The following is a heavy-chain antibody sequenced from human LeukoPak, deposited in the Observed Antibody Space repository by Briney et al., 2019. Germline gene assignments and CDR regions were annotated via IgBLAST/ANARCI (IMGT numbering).Heavy chain of an antibody. CDR3: ARRPDSGWYWGYAVALDY. CDR1: GFTFSSYW. J-gene: IGHJ4*02. Sequence: GGSLRLSCAASGFTFSSYWMSWVRQAPGKGLEWVSSISSSSSYIYYADSVKGRFTISRDNAKNSLYLQMNSLRAEDTAVYYCARRPDSGWYWGYAVALDYWGQRTLVTVSS. CDR2: ISSSSSYI. V-gene: IGHV3-21*01. D-gene: IGHD6-19*01.